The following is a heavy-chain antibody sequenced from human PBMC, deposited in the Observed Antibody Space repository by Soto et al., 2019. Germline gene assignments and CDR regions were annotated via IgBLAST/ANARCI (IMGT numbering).Heavy chain of an antibody. Sequence: EASVKVSCKASGYTFTGYYMHWVRQAPGQGLEWMGWIDPNSGGTNYAQKFQGWVTMTRDTSISTGYMELSRLRSDDTAVYYCAITLCSSTRCYVVSWVYWGQGTLVTVS. CDR1: GYTFTGYY. V-gene: IGHV1-2*04. J-gene: IGHJ4*02. CDR2: IDPNSGGT. D-gene: IGHD2-2*01. CDR3: AITLCSSTRCYVVSWVY.